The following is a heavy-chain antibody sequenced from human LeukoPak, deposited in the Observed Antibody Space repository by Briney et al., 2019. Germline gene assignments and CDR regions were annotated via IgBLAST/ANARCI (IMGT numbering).Heavy chain of an antibody. J-gene: IGHJ2*01. CDR2: ISGSGGST. V-gene: IGHV3-23*01. CDR3: ARDLLGSSGYPYFDL. Sequence: TGGSLRLSCAASGFTFSSYAMSWVRQAPGKGLEWVSAISGSGGSTYYADSVKGRFTISRDNSKNTLYLQTNSLRAEDTAVYYCARDLLGSSGYPYFDLWGRGTLVTVSS. D-gene: IGHD3-22*01. CDR1: GFTFSSYA.